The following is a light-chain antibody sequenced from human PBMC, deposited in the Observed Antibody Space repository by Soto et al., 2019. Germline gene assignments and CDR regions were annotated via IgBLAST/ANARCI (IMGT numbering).Light chain of an antibody. V-gene: IGKV3-20*01. CDR1: QSVYNNY. Sequence: EIVLTQSPDTLSLSPGERATLSCRASQSVYNNYLAWYQQKPGQAPRLLIFDASTRATGIPDRFSGGGSGTDFTLTISRLEPGDFAVYYCQHHGTAALPFGGGTKVEI. J-gene: IGKJ4*01. CDR3: QHHGTAALP. CDR2: DAS.